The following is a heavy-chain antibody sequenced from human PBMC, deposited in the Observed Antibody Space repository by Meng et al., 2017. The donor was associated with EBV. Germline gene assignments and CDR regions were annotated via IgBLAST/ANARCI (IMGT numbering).Heavy chain of an antibody. Sequence: QGCLLQSGVEWEMPGASVKVSVKASGYTFRIYAINWMRQVPGQGLEWMGWINTYSGKATFAQGFTGRFVFSLDTPVTTAHLQISGLKPEDSAVYYCARGVEENGSHYPFDSWGQGTLVTVSS. V-gene: IGHV7-4-1*02. D-gene: IGHD1-1*01. CDR2: INTYSGKA. J-gene: IGHJ4*02. CDR3: ARGVEENGSHYPFDS. CDR1: GYTFRIYA.